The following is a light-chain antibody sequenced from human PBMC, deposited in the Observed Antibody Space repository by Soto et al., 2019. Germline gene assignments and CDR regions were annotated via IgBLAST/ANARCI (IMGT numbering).Light chain of an antibody. CDR2: AAS. J-gene: IGKJ4*01. Sequence: DIQMTQSPSSLSASVGDRVTITCRASQSITTYLNWYRQKPGKAPKLLIYAASSLQSGVPSRFSGSGSETEFTLSISSPQPEDFATYFCQQIYSAPLTLGEGTKVDIK. V-gene: IGKV1-39*01. CDR1: QSITTY. CDR3: QQIYSAPLT.